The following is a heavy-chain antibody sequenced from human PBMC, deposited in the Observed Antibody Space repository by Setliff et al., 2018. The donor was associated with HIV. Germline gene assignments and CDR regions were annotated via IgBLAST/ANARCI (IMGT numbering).Heavy chain of an antibody. J-gene: IGHJ4*02. CDR2: ISHSGSS. V-gene: IGHV4-34*01. CDR3: VRGANFYTPRKRIFDH. CDR1: GESFSPYY. D-gene: IGHD3-3*01. Sequence: SETLSLTCAVYGESFSPYYWNWIRQSPGKGLEWIGEISHSGSSNYSPPLESRLTISVDTSKNQVSLKLNSVTAADSAVYYCVRGANFYTPRKRIFDHWGQGVLVTAPQ.